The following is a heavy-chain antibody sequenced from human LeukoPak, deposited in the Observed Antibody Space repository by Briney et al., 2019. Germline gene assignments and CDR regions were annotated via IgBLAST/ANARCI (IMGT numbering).Heavy chain of an antibody. CDR3: ARDYYDSSGYFVD. J-gene: IGHJ4*02. V-gene: IGHV1-46*01. CDR1: GHTFTTYY. CDR2: INPSGGNT. D-gene: IGHD3-22*01. Sequence: ASVKVSCKTVGHTFTTYYMHWVRQAHGQGLEWMGIINPSGGNTWYAQRFQGRVTMTRDTSTSTVYMELSGLRSEDTAIYYCARDYYDSSGYFVDWGQGALVTVSS.